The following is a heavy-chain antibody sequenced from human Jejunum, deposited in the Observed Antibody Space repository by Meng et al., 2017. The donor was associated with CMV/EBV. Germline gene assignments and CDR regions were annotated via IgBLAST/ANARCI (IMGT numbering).Heavy chain of an antibody. CDR3: ARDMGYTVTAPFDY. CDR2: ISGSGPAT. Sequence: GFTFTSNAMSWVRQTPGKRPEWVAGISGSGPATYYAESVKGRFTISRDNSNNTLFLQMNALRGDDTAVYYCARDMGYTVTAPFDYWGQGSVVTVSS. V-gene: IGHV3-23*01. J-gene: IGHJ4*02. D-gene: IGHD4-11*01. CDR1: GFTFTSNA.